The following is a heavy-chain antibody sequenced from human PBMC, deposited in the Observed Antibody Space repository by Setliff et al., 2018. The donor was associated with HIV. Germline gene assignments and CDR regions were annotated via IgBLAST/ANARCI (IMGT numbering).Heavy chain of an antibody. CDR2: MNPNSGNT. J-gene: IGHJ6*02. CDR1: GYTFTSYD. V-gene: IGHV1-8*02. Sequence: GASVKVSCKASGYTFTSYDINWVRQATGQGLEWMGWMNPNSGNTGYAQKCQGRVTMTRNTSISTAYMELSSLRSEDTAVYYCARGHSAAGNYYYYGRDVWGQGTTFTVSS. CDR3: ARGHSAAGNYYYYGRDV. D-gene: IGHD6-13*01.